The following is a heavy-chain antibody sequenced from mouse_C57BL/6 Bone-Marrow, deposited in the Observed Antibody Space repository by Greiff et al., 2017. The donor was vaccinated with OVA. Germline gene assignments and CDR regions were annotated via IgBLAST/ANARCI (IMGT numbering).Heavy chain of an antibody. CDR1: GYTFTNYW. J-gene: IGHJ1*03. CDR2: IYPGGGYT. V-gene: IGHV1-63*01. Sequence: QVQLQQSGAELVRPGTSVKMSCKASGYTFTNYWIGWAKQRPGHGLEWIGDIYPGGGYTNYNEKFKGKATLTADKSSSTAYMQFSSLTSEDSAIYYGARNGFYWYFDDWGTGTTVTVSS. D-gene: IGHD2-2*01. CDR3: ARNGFYWYFDD.